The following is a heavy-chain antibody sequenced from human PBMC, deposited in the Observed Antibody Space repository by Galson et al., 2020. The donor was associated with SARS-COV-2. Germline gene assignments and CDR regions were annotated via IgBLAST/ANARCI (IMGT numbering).Heavy chain of an antibody. CDR2: ISGSGGST. CDR1: GFTFSSYA. D-gene: IGHD3-16*01. Sequence: RGSLRLSCAASGFTFSSYAMSWVRQAPGKGLEWVSAISGSGGSTYYADSVKGRFTIPRDNSKNTLSLQMNSLRAEDTAVYYCANCAIGGLVRIVDYWGPGTLVTVSS. J-gene: IGHJ4*02. V-gene: IGHV3-23*01. CDR3: ANCAIGGLVRIVDY.